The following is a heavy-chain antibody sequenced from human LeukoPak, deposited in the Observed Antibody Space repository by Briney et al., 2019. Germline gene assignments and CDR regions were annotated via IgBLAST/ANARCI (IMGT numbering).Heavy chain of an antibody. J-gene: IGHJ4*02. D-gene: IGHD3-10*01. CDR2: ISGSGGNT. V-gene: IGHV3-23*01. CDR1: GFTFSSYA. CDR3: AKDKGITMVRGVIIIGAQTSYYFDY. Sequence: GGSLRLSCAASGFTFSSYAMSWVRQATGKGLEWVSGISGSGGNTYYADSVKGRFTISRDNSKNTLYLQMNSLRGEDTAVYYCAKDKGITMVRGVIIIGAQTSYYFDYWGQGTLVTVSS.